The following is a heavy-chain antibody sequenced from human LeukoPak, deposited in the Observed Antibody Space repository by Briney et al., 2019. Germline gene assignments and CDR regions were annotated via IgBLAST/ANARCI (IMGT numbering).Heavy chain of an antibody. J-gene: IGHJ3*01. CDR2: IFDSART. V-gene: IGHV4-30-2*01. CDR3: ANADRFCSGSCHVPDAFDF. D-gene: IGHD2-15*01. CDR1: GASISSSDYF. Sequence: SETLSLTCTVSGASISSSDYFWTWIRQPPGKGLEWIGYIFDSARTDFNPSLKSRVTISIDRPKNQFSLRLSSVTAADTAVYYCANADRFCSGSCHVPDAFDFWGQGTMVTVSS.